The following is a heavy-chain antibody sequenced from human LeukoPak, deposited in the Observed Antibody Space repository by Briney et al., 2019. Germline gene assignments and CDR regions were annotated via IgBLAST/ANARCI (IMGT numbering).Heavy chain of an antibody. CDR1: GFTFDDYA. D-gene: IGHD1-14*01. V-gene: IGHV3-9*01. J-gene: IGHJ4*02. CDR3: AKDIDPGIGGFDY. Sequence: GRSLRLSCAASGFTFDDYAMHWIRQAPGKGLEWVSGISWNSGSIGYADSVKGRFTISRDNAKNSLYLQMNSLRAEDTALYYCAKDIDPGIGGFDYWGQGTLVTVSS. CDR2: ISWNSGSI.